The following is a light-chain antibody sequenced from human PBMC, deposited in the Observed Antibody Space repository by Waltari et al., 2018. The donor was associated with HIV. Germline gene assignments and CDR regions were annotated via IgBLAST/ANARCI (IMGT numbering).Light chain of an antibody. Sequence: SVLTQPPSASGTPGQRVTIPCSGSTSNIGSNYAFWYQHLPGTAPKLLIHRNDQRPSGVPDRFSGSTSGTSASLAISGLRSEDEADYYCVAWDDSLRGVLFGGGTKVAVL. CDR1: TSNIGSNY. CDR2: RND. J-gene: IGLJ2*01. V-gene: IGLV1-47*01. CDR3: VAWDDSLRGVL.